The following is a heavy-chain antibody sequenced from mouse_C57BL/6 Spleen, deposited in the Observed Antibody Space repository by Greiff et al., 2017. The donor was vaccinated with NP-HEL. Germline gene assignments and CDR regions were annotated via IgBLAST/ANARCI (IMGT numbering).Heavy chain of an antibody. CDR3: ASQREDYYGSSYGYFDV. D-gene: IGHD1-1*01. V-gene: IGHV1-59*01. J-gene: IGHJ1*03. Sequence: VQLQQPGAELVRPGTSVKLSCKASGYTFTSYWMHWVKQRPGQGLEWIGVIDPSDSYTNYNQKFKGKATLTVDTSSSTAYMQLSSLTSEDSAVYYCASQREDYYGSSYGYFDVWGTGTTVTVSS. CDR2: IDPSDSYT. CDR1: GYTFTSYW.